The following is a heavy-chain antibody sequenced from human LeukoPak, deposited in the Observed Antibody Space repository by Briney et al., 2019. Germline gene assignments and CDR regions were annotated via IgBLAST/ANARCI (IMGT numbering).Heavy chain of an antibody. CDR3: AKVLLSGGSCYSDCDY. Sequence: GGSLRLSCAASGFTFSSHAMSWVRQAPGKGLEWVSAISGSGGSTYYADSVKGRFTISRDNSKNTLYLQMNSLRAEDTAVYYCAKVLLSGGSCYSDCDYWGQGTLVTVSS. D-gene: IGHD2-15*01. V-gene: IGHV3-23*01. J-gene: IGHJ4*02. CDR2: ISGSGGST. CDR1: GFTFSSHA.